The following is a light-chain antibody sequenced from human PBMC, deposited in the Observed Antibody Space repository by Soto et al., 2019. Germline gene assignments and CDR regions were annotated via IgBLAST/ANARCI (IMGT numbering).Light chain of an antibody. CDR2: LGS. V-gene: IGKV2-28*01. Sequence: DIVMTQSPLSLPVTPGEPASISCRSSQSLLHSNGYNYLDWYLQKPGQSPQLLIYLGSNRASGVPDRFSGSGSGTDFTLKISRVEAEDVGVYYCMQALQTPLFGGGTKVAIK. CDR1: QSLLHSNGYNY. J-gene: IGKJ4*01. CDR3: MQALQTPL.